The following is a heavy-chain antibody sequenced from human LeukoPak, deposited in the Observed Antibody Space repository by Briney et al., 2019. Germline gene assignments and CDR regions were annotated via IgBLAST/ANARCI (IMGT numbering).Heavy chain of an antibody. CDR1: VYTFTSYG. D-gene: IGHD5-12*01. CDR3: ARYSIRVYGGYDLFDN. J-gene: IGHJ4*02. CDR2: ISAYNGNT. Sequence: ASVKVSCKTSVYTFTSYGISLVRQAPGQGLEWMGWISAYNGNTNYAQKLQGRVTMTTDTSTSTAYMELRSLRSDDTAVYYCARYSIRVYGGYDLFDNWGQETLVTVSS. V-gene: IGHV1-18*01.